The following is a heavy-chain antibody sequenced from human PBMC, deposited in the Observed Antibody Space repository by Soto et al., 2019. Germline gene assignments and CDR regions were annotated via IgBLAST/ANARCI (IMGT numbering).Heavy chain of an antibody. D-gene: IGHD4-17*01. Sequence: QVQLVESGGGVVQPGRSLRLSCAASGFTFSRYTMHWVRQAPGKRLEWVAVTSYDGSTKYYADSVKGRFTISRDNNNNTLFMQVNSLRAEDTAVYYCSKDGGFDYGFWYFDLWGRGTLVTVSS. CDR3: SKDGGFDYGFWYFDL. V-gene: IGHV3-30-3*01. CDR2: TSYDGSTK. J-gene: IGHJ2*01. CDR1: GFTFSRYT.